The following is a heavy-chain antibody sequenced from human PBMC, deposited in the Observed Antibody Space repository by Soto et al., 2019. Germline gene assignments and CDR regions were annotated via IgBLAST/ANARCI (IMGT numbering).Heavy chain of an antibody. CDR2: FNPDNQNT. CDR1: GYRFTTYG. V-gene: IGHV1-18*01. J-gene: IGHJ4*02. CDR3: ARVRFGDPFDF. Sequence: ASVKVSCKVSGYRFTTYGINWVRQAPGQGLEWVGWFNPDNQNTNYAQKFQDRVSLTTDSSTNTAYMELRDLRSDDTAVYYCARVRFGDPFDFWGQGSLVTFSS. D-gene: IGHD3-16*01.